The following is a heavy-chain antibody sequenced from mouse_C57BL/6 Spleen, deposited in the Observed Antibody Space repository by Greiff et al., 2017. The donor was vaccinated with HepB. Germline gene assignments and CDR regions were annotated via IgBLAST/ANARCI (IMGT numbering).Heavy chain of an antibody. J-gene: IGHJ4*01. CDR1: GYSFTSSW. V-gene: IGHV1-64*01. CDR3: ARKEGGSSLYAMDY. Sequence: QVQLQQPGAELVKPGASVMLSCQASGYSFTSSWMHWVKQRPGQGLEWIGMIHPNSGSTKYNEKLKSTATLTVDKSYSTAYMQLSSLTSEDSAVYYCARKEGGSSLYAMDYWGQGTSVTVSS. CDR2: IHPNSGST. D-gene: IGHD1-1*01.